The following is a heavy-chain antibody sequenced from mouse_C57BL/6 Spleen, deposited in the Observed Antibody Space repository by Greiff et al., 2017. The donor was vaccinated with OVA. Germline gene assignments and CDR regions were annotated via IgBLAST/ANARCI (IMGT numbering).Heavy chain of an antibody. CDR2: IYPGDGDT. CDR1: GYAFSSSW. Sequence: QVQLQQSGPELVKPGASVKISCKASGYAFSSSWMHWVKQRPGKGLEWIGRIYPGDGDTNYNGKFKGKATLTADKSSSTAYMQRSSLTSEDSAVYFCARIYGNYWEYFDVWGTGTTVTVSS. J-gene: IGHJ1*03. D-gene: IGHD2-1*01. CDR3: ARIYGNYWEYFDV. V-gene: IGHV1-82*01.